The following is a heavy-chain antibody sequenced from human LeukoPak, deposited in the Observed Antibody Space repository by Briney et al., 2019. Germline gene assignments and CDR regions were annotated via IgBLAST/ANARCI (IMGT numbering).Heavy chain of an antibody. V-gene: IGHV4-38-2*02. D-gene: IGHD2-21*02. J-gene: IGHJ5*02. Sequence: SETLSLTCTVSGYSISRGYYWGWIRQPPGKGLEWIGSIYHSGSTYYNPSLKSRVTISVDTSKNQFSLKLSSVTAADTAVYYCARGLLSGGNWFDPWGQGTRVTVSS. CDR1: GYSISRGYY. CDR3: ARGLLSGGNWFDP. CDR2: IYHSGST.